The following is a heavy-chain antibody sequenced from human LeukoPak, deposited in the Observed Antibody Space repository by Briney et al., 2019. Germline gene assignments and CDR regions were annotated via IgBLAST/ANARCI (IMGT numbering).Heavy chain of an antibody. CDR1: GFTFSSYA. V-gene: IGHV3-48*01. D-gene: IGHD4-23*01. Sequence: GGSLRLSCAASGFTFSSYAMNWVRQAPGKGLEWVSYISFASLNIYYADSMKGRFTISRDNAKNSLYLQMNSLRTEDTAVYYCVPQSSYGGNPLDYWGQGTPVTVSS. CDR3: VPQSSYGGNPLDY. CDR2: ISFASLNI. J-gene: IGHJ4*02.